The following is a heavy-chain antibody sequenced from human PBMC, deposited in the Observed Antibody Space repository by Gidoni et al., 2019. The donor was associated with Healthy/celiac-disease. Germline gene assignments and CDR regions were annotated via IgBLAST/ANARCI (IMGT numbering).Heavy chain of an antibody. D-gene: IGHD7-27*01. CDR2: IYYSGST. CDR3: ARVGAAGDVDY. CDR1: GGSISSYY. V-gene: IGHV4-59*01. Sequence: QVQLQESGPGLVKPSETLSLTCTVSGGSISSYYWSWIRQPPGKGLEWIGYIYYSGSTNYNPSLKSRVTISVDTSKNQFSLKLSSVTAADTAVYYCARVGAAGDVDYWGQGTLVTVSS. J-gene: IGHJ4*02.